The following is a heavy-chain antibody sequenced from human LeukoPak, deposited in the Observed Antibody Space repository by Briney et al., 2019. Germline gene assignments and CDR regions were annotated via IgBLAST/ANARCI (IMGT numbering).Heavy chain of an antibody. CDR3: ARGLYEFCSGGSCYSYYFDY. CDR2: IYSGGTT. J-gene: IGHJ4*02. CDR1: GFTVSSNY. Sequence: GGSLRLSCAASGFTVSSNYMSWVRQAPGKGLEWVSIIYSGGTTYYADSVKGRFTISRDNSKNTLYLQMNSLRAEDTAVYFCARGLYEFCSGGSCYSYYFDYWGQGILVTVSS. D-gene: IGHD2-15*01. V-gene: IGHV3-53*01.